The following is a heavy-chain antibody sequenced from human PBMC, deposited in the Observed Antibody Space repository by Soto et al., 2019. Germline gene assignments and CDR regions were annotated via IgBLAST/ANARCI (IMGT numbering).Heavy chain of an antibody. J-gene: IGHJ4*02. D-gene: IGHD5-18*01. Sequence: EVQLLESGGGLVQPGGSLRRSCAASGFTFSDYAMGWVRQAPGKGLQWVSSISSGDSRTYYADSVAGRFTISRDKSRNTLYLQMKTLRVEDTAVYFCAKVGSRETAMVAGFDYWGQGTLVTVSS. CDR3: AKVGSRETAMVAGFDY. V-gene: IGHV3-23*01. CDR2: ISSGDSRT. CDR1: GFTFSDYA.